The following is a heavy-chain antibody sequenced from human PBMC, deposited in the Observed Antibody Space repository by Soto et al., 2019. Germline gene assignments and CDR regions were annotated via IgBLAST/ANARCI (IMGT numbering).Heavy chain of an antibody. CDR1: GGSFSGYF. CDR3: ALSTMVRARDLLY. J-gene: IGHJ4*02. Sequence: QVQLQQWGAGLLKPSETLSLTCGVYGGSFSGYFWTWIRQPPGKGLEWIGEISRSGRTIYNPSLNGRITMSMDTSKSQSSMKLRSVTAAGTAVYYSALSTMVRARDLLYWGQGTLVTVSS. CDR2: ISRSGRT. V-gene: IGHV4-34*01. D-gene: IGHD3-10*01.